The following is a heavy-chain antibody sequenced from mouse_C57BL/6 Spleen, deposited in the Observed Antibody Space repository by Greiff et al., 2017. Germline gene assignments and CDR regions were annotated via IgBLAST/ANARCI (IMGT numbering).Heavy chain of an antibody. CDR1: GYTFTSYW. V-gene: IGHV1-59*01. D-gene: IGHD2-4*01. CDR2: IDPSDSYT. J-gene: IGHJ2*01. CDR3: ARERGYDYDDFDY. Sequence: QVQLQQPGAELVRPGPSVKLSCKASGYTFTSYWMHWVKQRPGQGLEWIGVIDPSDSYTNYNQKFKGKATLTVDTSSSTAYMQLSSLSSEYSAVYYCARERGYDYDDFDYWGQGTALTVSS.